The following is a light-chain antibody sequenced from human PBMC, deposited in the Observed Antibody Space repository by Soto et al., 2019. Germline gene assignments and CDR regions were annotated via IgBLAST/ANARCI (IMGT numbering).Light chain of an antibody. Sequence: DVQMTQSPSSLSASVGDRVTITCRASRGISSSLAWYQQKPGKVPKLLIYAASTLHAGVQSRFSGSGSGTFFALTINSLQPEDVATYYCQKYNSAPNTFGRGTRREIK. J-gene: IGKJ2*01. CDR2: AAS. CDR1: RGISSS. V-gene: IGKV1-27*01. CDR3: QKYNSAPNT.